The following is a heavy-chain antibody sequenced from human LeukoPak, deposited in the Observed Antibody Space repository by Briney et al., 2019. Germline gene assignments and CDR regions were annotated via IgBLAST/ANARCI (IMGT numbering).Heavy chain of an antibody. Sequence: SETLSLTCTVSGGSVYTSDYYWGLVRQPPGKGPEWIGDIFYTGKTNYNPSLKSRVSISIDTSKNQFSLKLTSVTAADTAVYYCARVFDSWGQGTLVTVSS. J-gene: IGHJ4*02. V-gene: IGHV4-39*07. CDR3: ARVFDS. CDR1: GGSVYTSDYY. CDR2: IFYTGKT.